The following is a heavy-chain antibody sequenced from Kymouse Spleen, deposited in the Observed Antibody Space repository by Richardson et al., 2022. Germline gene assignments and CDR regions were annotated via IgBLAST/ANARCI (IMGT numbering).Heavy chain of an antibody. J-gene: IGHJ4*02. CDR3: ARHFYDILTGYYYFDY. Sequence: EVQLVQSGAEVKKPGESLKISCKGSGYSFTSYWIGWVRQMPGKGLEWMGIIYPGDSDTRYSPSFQGQVTISADKSISTAYLQWSSLKASDTAMYYCARHFYDILTGYYYFDYWGQGTLVTVSS. CDR2: IYPGDSDT. CDR1: GYSFTSYW. D-gene: IGHD3-9*01. V-gene: IGHV5-51*01.